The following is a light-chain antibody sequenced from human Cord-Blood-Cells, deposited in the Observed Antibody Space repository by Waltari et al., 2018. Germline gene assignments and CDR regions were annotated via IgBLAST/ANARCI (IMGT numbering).Light chain of an antibody. CDR3: SSYTSSSNVV. CDR1: SSDVGSYNR. CDR2: EVS. Sequence: QSALTQPPSVSGSPGQSVTISCTGTSSDVGSYNRVSWYQQPPGTAPKLLIYEVSMRPSWVSDRFSGSKSGNTASLTISGRQAEDEADYYCSSYTSSSNVVFGGGTKLTVL. V-gene: IGLV2-18*02. J-gene: IGLJ2*01.